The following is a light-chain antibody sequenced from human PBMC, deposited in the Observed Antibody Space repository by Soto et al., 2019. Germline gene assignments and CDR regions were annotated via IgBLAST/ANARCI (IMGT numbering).Light chain of an antibody. Sequence: QSALTQPASVSGSPGQSITISCTGTSSDVGSYNLVSWYQQHPGKAPKVMIYEGSKRPSGVSNRFSGSKSGNTASLTISVLQAEYEADYYCCSYAGSSTYVFGTGTKVTGL. CDR3: CSYAGSSTYV. CDR1: SSDVGSYNL. CDR2: EGS. J-gene: IGLJ1*01. V-gene: IGLV2-23*01.